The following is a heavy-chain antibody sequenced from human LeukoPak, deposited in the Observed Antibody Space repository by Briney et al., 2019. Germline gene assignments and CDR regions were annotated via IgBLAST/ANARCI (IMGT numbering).Heavy chain of an antibody. V-gene: IGHV4-39*02. J-gene: IGHJ6*03. Sequence: SETLSLTCTVSGGSISSSSYYWGWIRQPPGKGLEWIGSIYYSGSTYYNPSLKSRVTISVDTSKNQFSLKLSSVTAADTAVYYCARDKWELDGVFYYYCMDVWGKGTTVTVSS. CDR3: ARDKWELDGVFYYYCMDV. CDR2: IYYSGST. CDR1: GGSISSSSYY. D-gene: IGHD1-26*01.